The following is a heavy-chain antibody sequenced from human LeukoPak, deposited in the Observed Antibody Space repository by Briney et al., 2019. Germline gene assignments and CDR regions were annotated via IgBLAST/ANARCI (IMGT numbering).Heavy chain of an antibody. CDR1: GGTFSSYA. CDR2: IIPIFGTA. Sequence: SVKVSFKASGGTFSSYAVSWVRQAPGQGLEWMGGIIPIFGTANYAQKFQGRVTITADESTSTAYMELSSLRSEDTAVYYCARDRPPCSGGSCYFDYWGQGTLVTVSS. CDR3: ARDRPPCSGGSCYFDY. J-gene: IGHJ4*02. V-gene: IGHV1-69*13. D-gene: IGHD2-15*01.